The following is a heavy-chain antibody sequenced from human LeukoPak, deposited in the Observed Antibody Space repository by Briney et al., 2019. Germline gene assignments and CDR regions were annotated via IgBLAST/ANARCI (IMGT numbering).Heavy chain of an antibody. Sequence: GGSLRLSCAASGFTFSSYWMSWVRQAPGKGLEWVANIKQDGSEKHYVDSVKGRFTISRDNAKNSLYLQMNSLRAEDTAVYYCARFGELRAFDYWGQGTLVTVSS. CDR1: GFTFSSYW. CDR2: IKQDGSEK. V-gene: IGHV3-7*01. D-gene: IGHD3-10*01. J-gene: IGHJ4*02. CDR3: ARFGELRAFDY.